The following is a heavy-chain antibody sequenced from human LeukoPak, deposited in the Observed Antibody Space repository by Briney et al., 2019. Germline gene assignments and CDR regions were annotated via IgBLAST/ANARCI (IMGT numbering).Heavy chain of an antibody. D-gene: IGHD3-9*01. CDR1: GFSLGTSGVG. V-gene: IGHV2-5*02. CDR3: ARVLTGLMFVDY. CDR2: IYWDDDK. Sequence: SGPTLVNPTQTLTLTCTFSGFSLGTSGVGVGWIRQPPGKALEWLALIYWDDDKRYSPSLKSRLTITKDTSKNQVVLTMTNMDPVDTATYYCARVLTGLMFVDYWGQGTLVTVSS. J-gene: IGHJ4*02.